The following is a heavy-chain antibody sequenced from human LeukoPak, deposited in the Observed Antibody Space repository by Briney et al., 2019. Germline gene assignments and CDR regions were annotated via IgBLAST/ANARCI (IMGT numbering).Heavy chain of an antibody. CDR2: ITADGGST. CDR1: GFTFSSYA. CDR3: AKTLIGWYYHLPDY. Sequence: GGSLRLSCAASGFTFSSYAMTWVRQAPGKGLEWVSGITADGGSTFYADSVKGRFTISRDNSKNTLYLQTDSLRAEDTAVYYCAKTLIGWYYHLPDYWGQGTLVTVSS. J-gene: IGHJ4*02. V-gene: IGHV3-23*01. D-gene: IGHD2-15*01.